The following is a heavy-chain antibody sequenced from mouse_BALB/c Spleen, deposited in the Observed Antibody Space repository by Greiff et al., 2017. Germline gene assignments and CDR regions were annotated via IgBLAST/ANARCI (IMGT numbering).Heavy chain of an antibody. D-gene: IGHD2-4*01. J-gene: IGHJ4*01. CDR3: ARDMITTGAAMDY. V-gene: IGHV3-2*02. Sequence: VQLQQSGPGLVKPSQSLSLTCTVTGYSITSDYAWNWIRQFPGNILEWMGYISYSGSTSYNPSLKSRISITRDTSKNQFFLQLNSVTTEDTATYYCARDMITTGAAMDYWGQGTSVTVSS. CDR1: GYSITSDYA. CDR2: ISYSGST.